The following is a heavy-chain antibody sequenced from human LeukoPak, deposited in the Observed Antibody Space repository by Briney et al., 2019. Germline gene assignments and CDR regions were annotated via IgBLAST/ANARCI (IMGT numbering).Heavy chain of an antibody. CDR3: ARVLKGSYYFWFDP. CDR1: GYTFTTHD. V-gene: IGHV1-2*02. D-gene: IGHD1-26*01. CDR2: INPNSGGT. Sequence: ASVKVSCKASGYTFTTHDLTWVRQAPGQGLEWMGWINPNSGGTNYAQKFQGRVTMTRDTSISTAYMELSRLRSDDTAVYYCARVLKGSYYFWFDPWGQGTLVTVSS. J-gene: IGHJ5*02.